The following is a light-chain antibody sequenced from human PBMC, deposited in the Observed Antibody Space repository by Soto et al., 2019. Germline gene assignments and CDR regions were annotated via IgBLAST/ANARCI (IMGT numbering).Light chain of an antibody. V-gene: IGKV2-24*01. CDR3: LKATQFRWT. Sequence: IVMTQSPLSSPVTLGQPASISCRSSENLVHADGNTYLSWLHQRPGQPPSLLIHKISNRVSGVPDKLCGSGAGKKSTRKTSRLEAGDVGVYYCLKATQFRWTVGQGTGV. CDR2: KIS. J-gene: IGKJ1*01. CDR1: ENLVHADGNTY.